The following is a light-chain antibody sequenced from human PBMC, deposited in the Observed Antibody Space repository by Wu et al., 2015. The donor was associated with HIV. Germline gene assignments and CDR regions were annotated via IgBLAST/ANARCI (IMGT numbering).Light chain of an antibody. J-gene: IGKJ2*01. CDR2: AAF. V-gene: IGKV1-6*02. CDR3: QQYNSYPYT. CDR1: QGIRND. Sequence: AIQMTQSPSSLSASVGDTVTITCRASQGIRNDLGWYQQKPGEAPKLLIYAAFTLQGGVPSRFSGGGSGTGFTLTITSLQPEDFATYYCQQYNSYPYTFGQGTKPEIK.